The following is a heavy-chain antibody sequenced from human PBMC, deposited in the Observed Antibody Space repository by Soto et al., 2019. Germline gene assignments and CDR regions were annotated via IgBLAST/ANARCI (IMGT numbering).Heavy chain of an antibody. D-gene: IGHD6-13*01. V-gene: IGHV1-8*01. J-gene: IGHJ3*02. CDR3: ARGGYSSSWYRQLNAFDI. CDR2: MNPNSGNT. CDR1: VYTFTSYD. Sequence: ASVKVSCKASVYTFTSYDINWVRQATGQGLEWMGWMNPNSGNTGYAQKFQGRVTMTRNTSISTAYMELSSLRSEDTAVYYCARGGYSSSWYRQLNAFDIWGQGTMVTVSS.